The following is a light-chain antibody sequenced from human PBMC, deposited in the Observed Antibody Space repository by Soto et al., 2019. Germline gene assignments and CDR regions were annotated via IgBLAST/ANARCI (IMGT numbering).Light chain of an antibody. CDR2: DAY. CDR1: QSVGGH. V-gene: IGKV3-11*01. CDR3: QQRNNWPPSIT. J-gene: IGKJ5*01. Sequence: EIVLTQSPATLSLSPGERATLSCRASQSVGGHLAWYQQKPGQAPRLLIYDAYDRATGIPARFSGSGSETDFTLTISSLEPDDFAVYYCQQRNNWPPSITFGQGTRLEIK.